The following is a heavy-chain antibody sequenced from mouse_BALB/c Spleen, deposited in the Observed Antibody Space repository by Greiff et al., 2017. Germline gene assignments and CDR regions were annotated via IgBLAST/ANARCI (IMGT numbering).Heavy chain of an antibody. CDR1: GFTFTDYY. CDR3: ARAYYYGSSFYWYFDV. Sequence: EVNVVESGGGLVQPGGSLRLSCATSGFTFTDYYMSWVRQPPGQALEWLGFIRNKANGYTTEYSASVKGRFTISRDNSQSILYLQMNTLRAEDSATYLCARAYYYGSSFYWYFDVWGAETTGTVSS. D-gene: IGHD1-1*01. V-gene: IGHV7-3*02. CDR2: IRNKANGYTT. J-gene: IGHJ1*01.